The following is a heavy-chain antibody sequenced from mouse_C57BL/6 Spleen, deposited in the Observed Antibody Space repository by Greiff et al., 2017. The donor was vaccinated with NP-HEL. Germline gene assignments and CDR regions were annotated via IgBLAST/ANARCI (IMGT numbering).Heavy chain of an antibody. CDR1: GFNIKDYY. J-gene: IGHJ1*03. CDR2: IDPEDGET. CDR3: ARTTVVPDWYFDV. D-gene: IGHD1-1*01. V-gene: IGHV14-2*01. Sequence: EVQLQQSGAELVKPGASVKLSCTASGFNIKDYYMHWVKQRPEQGLEWIGRIDPEDGETKYAPQFQGKATITADTSSNTAYLQLSSLTSEDTAVYYCARTTVVPDWYFDVWGTGTTVTVSS.